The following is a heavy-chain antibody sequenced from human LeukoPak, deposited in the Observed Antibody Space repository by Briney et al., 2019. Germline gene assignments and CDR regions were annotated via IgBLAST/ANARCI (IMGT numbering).Heavy chain of an antibody. V-gene: IGHV4-39*07. CDR1: GGSISSSSYY. CDR3: ARDTYNWNVDAFDP. CDR2: IYYSGST. D-gene: IGHD1-20*01. J-gene: IGHJ5*02. Sequence: SETLSLTCTVSGGSISSSSYYWGWIRQPPGKGLEWIGSIYYSGSTYYNPSLKSRVTISVDRSKNEFSLELSSVTAADTAIYYCARDTYNWNVDAFDPWGQGTLVTVSS.